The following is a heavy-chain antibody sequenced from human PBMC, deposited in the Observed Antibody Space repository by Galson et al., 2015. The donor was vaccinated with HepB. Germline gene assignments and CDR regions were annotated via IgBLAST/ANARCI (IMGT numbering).Heavy chain of an antibody. Sequence: SVKVSCKASGGTFSSHTINWVRQAPGQGLEWMGRVTPILRVAHYAQKFQGRVSITADESTTTAYLYLSRLSSEDTAVYYCARSPGGSNNFDHWGQGTRVTVSS. J-gene: IGHJ4*02. V-gene: IGHV1-69*02. CDR2: VTPILRVA. CDR3: ARSPGGSNNFDH. D-gene: IGHD4-11*01. CDR1: GGTFSSHT.